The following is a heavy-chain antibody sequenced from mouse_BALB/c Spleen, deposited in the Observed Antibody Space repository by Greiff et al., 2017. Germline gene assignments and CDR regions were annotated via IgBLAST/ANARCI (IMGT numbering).Heavy chain of an antibody. CDR1: GFTFSSYA. Sequence: DVQLVESGGGLVQPGGSLKLSCAASGFTFSSYAMSWVRQTPEKRLEWVASISSGGSTYYPDSVKGRFTISRDNARNILYLQMSSLRSEDTAMYYCAREGEYGAYAMDYWGQGTSVTVSS. CDR3: AREGEYGAYAMDY. J-gene: IGHJ4*01. V-gene: IGHV5-6-5*01. CDR2: ISSGGST. D-gene: IGHD1-1*02.